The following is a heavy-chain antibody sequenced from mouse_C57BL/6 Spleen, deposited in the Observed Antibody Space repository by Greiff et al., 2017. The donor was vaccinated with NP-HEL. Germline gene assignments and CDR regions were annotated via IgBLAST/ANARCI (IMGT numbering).Heavy chain of an antibody. D-gene: IGHD1-1*01. CDR1: GYTFTSYW. CDR3: ARSTTVVYFDD. CDR2: IHPNSGST. J-gene: IGHJ2*01. V-gene: IGHV1-64*01. Sequence: VKLQQPGAELVKPGASVKLSCKASGYTFTSYWMHWVKQRPGQGLEWIGMIHPNSGSTNYNEKFKSKATLTVDKSSSTAYMQLSSLTSEDAAVYYCARSTTVVYFDDWGQGTTLTVSS.